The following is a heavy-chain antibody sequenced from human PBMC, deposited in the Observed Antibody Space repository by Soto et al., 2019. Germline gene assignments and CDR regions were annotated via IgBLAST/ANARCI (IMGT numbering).Heavy chain of an antibody. CDR3: AGGYRGVRYNRIYFFYGMDV. Sequence: QVQLVQSGAEVKKPGSSVKVSCKASGGTFSSYAISWVRQAPGQGLEWMGGIIPIFGTANYAQKFQGRVTITADKTPGQGYMELRRLRSGENGVYYFAGGYRGVRYNRIYFFYGMDVWGQGTTVTVSS. CDR1: GGTFSSYA. CDR2: IIPIFGTA. D-gene: IGHD2-8*01. V-gene: IGHV1-69*06. J-gene: IGHJ6*02.